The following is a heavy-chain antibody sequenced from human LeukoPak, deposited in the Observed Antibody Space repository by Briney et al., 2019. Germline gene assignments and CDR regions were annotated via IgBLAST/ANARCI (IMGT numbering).Heavy chain of an antibody. CDR3: ARTERPVRYETILSHMDV. D-gene: IGHD2/OR15-2a*01. Sequence: KTGGSLRLSCAASGFTFSSYTMNWVRLAPGKGLEWVSSISSSSSYIYYADSMKGRFTISRDNAKNSLYLQMNSLRAEDTAVYYCARTERPVRYETILSHMDVWGKGTTVTVSS. J-gene: IGHJ6*03. CDR2: ISSSSSYI. CDR1: GFTFSSYT. V-gene: IGHV3-21*01.